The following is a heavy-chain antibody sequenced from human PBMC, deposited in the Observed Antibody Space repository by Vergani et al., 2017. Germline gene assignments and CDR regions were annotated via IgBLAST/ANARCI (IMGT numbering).Heavy chain of an antibody. V-gene: IGHV3-30*02. CDR2: IRYDGSNK. D-gene: IGHD6-13*01. Sequence: QVQLVESGGGVVQPGGSLRLSCAASGFTFSSYGMHWVRQAPGKGLEWVAFIRYDGSNKYYADSVKGRFTISRDNSKNTLYLQMNSLRAEDTAVYYCAKVLEGSSSWYGGFYYYYGMDVWGQGTTVTVSS. J-gene: IGHJ6*02. CDR3: AKVLEGSSSWYGGFYYYYGMDV. CDR1: GFTFSSYG.